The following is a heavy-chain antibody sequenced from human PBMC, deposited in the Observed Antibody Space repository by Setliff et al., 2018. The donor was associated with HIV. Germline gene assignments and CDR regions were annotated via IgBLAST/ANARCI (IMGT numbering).Heavy chain of an antibody. V-gene: IGHV4-38-2*02. CDR1: GDSISNGLH. J-gene: IGHJ4*02. D-gene: IGHD4-17*01. CDR2: ISDTGNA. Sequence: SETLSLTCTVSGDSISNGLHWGWIRQPPGKGLEWIGTISDTGNAHYSPSLKSRVTMSVDTSKNQFSLKLSSVTAVDTAVYYCAKKGNGDYHFDYWGQGTLVTVSS. CDR3: AKKGNGDYHFDY.